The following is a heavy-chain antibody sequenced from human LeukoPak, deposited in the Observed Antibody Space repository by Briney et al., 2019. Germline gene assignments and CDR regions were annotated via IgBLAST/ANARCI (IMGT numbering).Heavy chain of an antibody. D-gene: IGHD3-3*01. Sequence: GGSLRLSCAASGFTFSSYGMHWVRQAPGKGLEWVAFIRYDGSNKYYADSVKGRFTISRDNSKNTLYLQMNSLRAEDTAVYYCAKGITIFGVVDFDYWGQGTLVAVSS. CDR1: GFTFSSYG. CDR2: IRYDGSNK. CDR3: AKGITIFGVVDFDY. V-gene: IGHV3-30*02. J-gene: IGHJ4*02.